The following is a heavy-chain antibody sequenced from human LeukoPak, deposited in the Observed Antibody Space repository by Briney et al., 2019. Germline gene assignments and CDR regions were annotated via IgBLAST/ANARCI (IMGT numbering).Heavy chain of an antibody. Sequence: SVKVSCKASGGTFSSYAISWVRQAPGQGLEWMGGIIPIFGTANYAQKFQGRVTITTDESTSTAYMELSSLRSEDTAVYYCARAVAYYDISPPYFDPWGQGTLVTVSS. D-gene: IGHD3-9*01. V-gene: IGHV1-69*05. CDR3: ARAVAYYDISPPYFDP. CDR1: GGTFSSYA. J-gene: IGHJ5*02. CDR2: IIPIFGTA.